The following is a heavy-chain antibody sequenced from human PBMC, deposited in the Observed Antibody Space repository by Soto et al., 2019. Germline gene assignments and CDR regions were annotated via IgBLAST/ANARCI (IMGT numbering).Heavy chain of an antibody. V-gene: IGHV3-23*01. CDR2: ISARADNA. CDR3: ATRKAGYCSGGSCYSFAD. Sequence: EVQLLESGGGLVQPGGSLRLSCAASGFTFTTYVMTWVRQAPGKALEWVAAISARADNAYYADSVKGRFTVSRDNAKNPLYLEMNSLRADDTAVYYCATRKAGYCSGGSCYSFADWGQGTLVTVSS. D-gene: IGHD2-15*01. CDR1: GFTFTTYV. J-gene: IGHJ4*02.